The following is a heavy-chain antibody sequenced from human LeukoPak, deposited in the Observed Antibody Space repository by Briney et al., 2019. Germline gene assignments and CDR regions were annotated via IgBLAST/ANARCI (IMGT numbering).Heavy chain of an antibody. V-gene: IGHV3-23*01. CDR1: GFTFSSYA. D-gene: IGHD6-19*01. CDR3: AKDQGDGSGWFKYAYYYYGMDV. J-gene: IGHJ6*02. CDR2: ISGSGGST. Sequence: GGSLRLSCAASGFTFSSYAMSWVRQAPGKGLEWVSAISGSGGSTYYADSVKGRFTISRDNSKNTLYLQMNSLRAEDTAVYYCAKDQGDGSGWFKYAYYYYGMDVWGQGTTVTVSS.